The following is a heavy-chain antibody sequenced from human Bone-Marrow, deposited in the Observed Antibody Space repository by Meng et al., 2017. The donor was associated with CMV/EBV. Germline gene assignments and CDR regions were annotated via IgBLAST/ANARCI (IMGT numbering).Heavy chain of an antibody. D-gene: IGHD3-3*02. CDR1: GFTFSSYS. V-gene: IGHV3-48*04. J-gene: IGHJ4*02. CDR3: ASFSS. CDR2: ISSSSSTI. Sequence: GESLKISCAASGFTFSSYSMNWVRQAPGKGLEWVSYISSSSSTIYYAVSVKGRFTISRDNAKNSLYLQMNSLRAEDTAVYYCASFSSWGQGTLVTVSS.